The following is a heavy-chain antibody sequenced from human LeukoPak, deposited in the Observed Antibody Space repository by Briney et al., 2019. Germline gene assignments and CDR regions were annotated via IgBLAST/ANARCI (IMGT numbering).Heavy chain of an antibody. CDR1: GFTFSSYS. J-gene: IGHJ4*02. CDR3: ARVSTVALNDY. CDR2: ISSSSSTI. D-gene: IGHD4-23*01. Sequence: GGSLRLSCAASGFTFSSYSMNWVRQAPGKGLEWVSYISSSSSTIYYADSVKSRFTISRDNAKNSLYLQMNSLRAEDTAVYYCARVSTVALNDYWGQGTLVTVSS. V-gene: IGHV3-48*01.